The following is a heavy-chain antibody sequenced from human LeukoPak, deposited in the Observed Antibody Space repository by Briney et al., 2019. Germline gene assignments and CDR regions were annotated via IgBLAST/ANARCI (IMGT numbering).Heavy chain of an antibody. CDR2: ISSSSSYI. CDR3: ARDPTYCSGGSCYSIDY. J-gene: IGHJ4*02. D-gene: IGHD2-15*01. V-gene: IGHV3-21*01. Sequence: PGGTLRLSCAASGFTFSSYSMNWVRQAPGKGLEWVSSISSSSSYIYYADSVKGRFTISRDNAKNSLYLQMNSLRAEDTAVYYCARDPTYCSGGSCYSIDYWGQGTLVTVSS. CDR1: GFTFSSYS.